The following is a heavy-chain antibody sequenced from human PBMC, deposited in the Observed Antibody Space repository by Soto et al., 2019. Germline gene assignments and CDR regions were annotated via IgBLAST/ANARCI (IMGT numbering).Heavy chain of an antibody. CDR2: INHSGST. V-gene: IGHV4-34*01. J-gene: IGHJ4*02. Sequence: LETLSLTCAVYGGTFSGYYWSWIRQPPGKGLEWIGEINHSGSTNYNPSLKSRVTISVDTSKNQFSLKLSSVTAADTAVYYCARANTGFLDYWGQGTLVTVSS. CDR3: ARANTGFLDY. D-gene: IGHD3-10*01. CDR1: GGTFSGYY.